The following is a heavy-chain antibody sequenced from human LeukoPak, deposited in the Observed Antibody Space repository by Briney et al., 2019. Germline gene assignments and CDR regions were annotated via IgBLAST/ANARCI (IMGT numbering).Heavy chain of an antibody. J-gene: IGHJ5*02. V-gene: IGHV3-7*01. Sequence: GGSLRLSCAASGFTFSNYWMSWVRQAPGKGLEWVANIKQDGSEKYYVDSLKGRFTISRDNAKNSLYLQMNSLRAEDTAVYYCARDVLDSSASYYVGPHGSWGQGTLVTVSS. CDR1: GFTFSNYW. D-gene: IGHD3-22*01. CDR2: IKQDGSEK. CDR3: ARDVLDSSASYYVGPHGS.